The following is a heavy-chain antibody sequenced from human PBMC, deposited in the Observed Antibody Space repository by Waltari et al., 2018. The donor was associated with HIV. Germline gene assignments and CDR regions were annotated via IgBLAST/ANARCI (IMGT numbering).Heavy chain of an antibody. Sequence: QVQMVGSGGGLVKPGGSLRLSCAASGFIYRDFYMTWIRQAPGTGLELVSYISSSSSFIYYADSVRGRFTISRHNANNSLYLQMNSLRAEDTALYYCARGGSGWYREAAEIDYWGQGTLVTVSS. CDR2: ISSSSSFI. V-gene: IGHV3-11*01. J-gene: IGHJ4*02. D-gene: IGHD6-19*01. CDR3: ARGGSGWYREAAEIDY. CDR1: GFIYRDFY.